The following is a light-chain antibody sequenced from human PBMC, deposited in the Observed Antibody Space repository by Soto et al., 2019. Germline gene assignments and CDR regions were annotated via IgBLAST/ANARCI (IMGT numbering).Light chain of an antibody. CDR3: QQRSNWYT. CDR2: ASS. CDR1: QSVGSY. V-gene: IGKV3-11*01. J-gene: IGKJ5*01. Sequence: IVLTQSPGTLSLSPGEGATLSCRASQSVGSYLAWYQQKPGQAPRLLIYASSNRATGIPARFSGSGSGIDFTLTISSLEPEDFAVYYCQQRSNWYTFGQGTRLEI.